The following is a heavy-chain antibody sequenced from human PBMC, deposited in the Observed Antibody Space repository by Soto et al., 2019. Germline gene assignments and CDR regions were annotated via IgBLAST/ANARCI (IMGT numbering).Heavy chain of an antibody. D-gene: IGHD3-22*01. CDR2: ISYDGSNK. J-gene: IGHJ4*02. CDR3: ARDRSSGYPSGFDY. V-gene: IGHV3-30-3*01. Sequence: SLRLSCAASGFTFSSYAMHWVRQAPGKGLEWVAVISYDGSNKYYADSVKGRFTISRDNSKNTLYLQMNSLRAEDTAVYYCARDRSSGYPSGFDYWGQGTLVTAPQ. CDR1: GFTFSSYA.